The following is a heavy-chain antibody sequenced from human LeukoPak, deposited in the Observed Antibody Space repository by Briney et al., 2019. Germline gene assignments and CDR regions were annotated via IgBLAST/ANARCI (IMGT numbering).Heavy chain of an antibody. CDR2: MKPNSGDT. CDR3: ARGPPERTYSDY. Sequence: ASVLVSCKASGYTFTNYDINWVRRATGQGLEWLGWMKPNSGDTGYAQKFQGRVAMTRNTSISTAYLGLSSLRSDDTAVYYCARGPPERTYSDYWGQGTLVTVSS. CDR1: GYTFTNYD. V-gene: IGHV1-8*01. D-gene: IGHD4-11*01. J-gene: IGHJ4*02.